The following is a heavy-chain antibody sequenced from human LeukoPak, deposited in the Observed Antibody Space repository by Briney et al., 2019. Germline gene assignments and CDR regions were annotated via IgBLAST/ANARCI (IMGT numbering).Heavy chain of an antibody. D-gene: IGHD6-19*01. Sequence: GGSLRLSCAASGFTFSSYSMNGVRQAPGKGLEWVSSISSSSSYIYYADSVKGRFTISRDNAKNSLYLQMNSLRAEDTAVYYCARDPYVAVARIDDYWGQGTLVTASS. CDR3: ARDPYVAVARIDDY. V-gene: IGHV3-21*01. CDR2: ISSSSSYI. CDR1: GFTFSSYS. J-gene: IGHJ4*02.